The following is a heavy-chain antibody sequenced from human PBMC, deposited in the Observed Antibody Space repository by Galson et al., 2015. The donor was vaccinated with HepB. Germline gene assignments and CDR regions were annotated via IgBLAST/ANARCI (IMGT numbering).Heavy chain of an antibody. CDR2: INPSGGST. V-gene: IGHV1-46*01. Sequence: SVKVSCKASGYTFTSYYMHWVRQAPGQGLEWMGIINPSGGSTSYAQKFQGRVTMTRDTSTSTVYMELSSLRSEDTAVYYCARARITIFGVVGFDYWGQGTLVTVSS. CDR1: GYTFTSYY. CDR3: ARARITIFGVVGFDY. D-gene: IGHD3-3*01. J-gene: IGHJ4*02.